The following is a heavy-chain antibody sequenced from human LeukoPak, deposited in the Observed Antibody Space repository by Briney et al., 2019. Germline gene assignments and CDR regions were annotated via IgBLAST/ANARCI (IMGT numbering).Heavy chain of an antibody. V-gene: IGHV4-59*01. CDR3: ARLTVTARIYNWFDP. D-gene: IGHD4-11*01. CDR1: GGSISSYY. CDR2: IYYSGST. J-gene: IGHJ5*02. Sequence: PSEILSLTCTVSGGSISSYYWSWIRQPPGKGLEWIGYIYYSGSTNYNPSLKSRVTISVGTSKNQFSLKLSSVTAADTAVYYCARLTVTARIYNWFDPWGQGTLVTVSS.